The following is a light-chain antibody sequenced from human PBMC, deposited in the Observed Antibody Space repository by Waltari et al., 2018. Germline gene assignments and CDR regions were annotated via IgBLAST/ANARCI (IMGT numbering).Light chain of an antibody. Sequence: QSVLTQPPSVSGAPGQRVTISCTGSSPHIGAGYDVHLYQQLPGTAPKLLIYGNSNRPSGVPDRFSGSKSGTSASLAITGLQAEDEADYYCQSYDSSLSGSVFGGGTKLTVL. CDR1: SPHIGAGYD. CDR2: GNS. CDR3: QSYDSSLSGSV. V-gene: IGLV1-40*01. J-gene: IGLJ2*01.